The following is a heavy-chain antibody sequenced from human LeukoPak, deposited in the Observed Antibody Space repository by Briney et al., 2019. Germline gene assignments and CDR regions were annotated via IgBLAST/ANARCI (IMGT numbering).Heavy chain of an antibody. J-gene: IGHJ4*02. CDR3: ARGGNWLQIVY. CDR1: GGSLSSYY. D-gene: IGHD5-24*01. CDR2: IYFGGST. V-gene: IGHV4-59*01. Sequence: SETLSLTCTVSGGSLSSYYWSWIRQPPGKGLEWIGYIYFGGSTNYNPSLKSRVTISVDTSKNQFSLKLNSVTGADTAVYYCARGGNWLQIVYWGQGTLVTVSS.